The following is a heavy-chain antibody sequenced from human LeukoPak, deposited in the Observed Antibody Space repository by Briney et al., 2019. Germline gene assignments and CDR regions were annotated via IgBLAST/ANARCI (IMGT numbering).Heavy chain of an antibody. J-gene: IGHJ3*02. D-gene: IGHD2-2*01. CDR3: ARDGCSSTSCYGGYAFDI. V-gene: IGHV3-23*02. CDR1: GFTFSTYD. Sequence: PGGSLRLSCAASGFTFSTYDMSWVRQTTGKGGEWGSGISGSSGTTDYGDSVKGGFTIWRENCKNTVDLQMHSLRAGDTAVYYCARDGCSSTSCYGGYAFDIWGQGTMVTVSS. CDR2: ISGSSGTT.